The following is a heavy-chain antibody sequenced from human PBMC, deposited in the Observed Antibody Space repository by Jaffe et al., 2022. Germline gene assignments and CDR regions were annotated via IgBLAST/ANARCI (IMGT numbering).Heavy chain of an antibody. Sequence: QVQLQESGPGLVKPSETLSLTCTVSGGSISSYYWNWIRQPPGKGLEWIGYIYYSGTTNYNPSLKSRVIISVDTSKNQFSLRLSSVTDADTAVYYCARASSGSYHAPLPHWGQGTLVTVSS. CDR1: GGSISSYY. D-gene: IGHD1-26*01. CDR3: ARASSGSYHAPLPH. V-gene: IGHV4-59*01. J-gene: IGHJ4*02. CDR2: IYYSGTT.